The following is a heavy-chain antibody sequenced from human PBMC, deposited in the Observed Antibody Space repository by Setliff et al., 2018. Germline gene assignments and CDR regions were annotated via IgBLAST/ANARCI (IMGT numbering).Heavy chain of an antibody. CDR3: ARGKSVTASNWFDP. J-gene: IGHJ5*02. V-gene: IGHV4-38-2*01. CDR2: ISHSGSA. CDR1: GYSISSGNY. D-gene: IGHD5-18*01. Sequence: PSETLSLTCAVSGYSISSGNYWGWIRQPPGKGLEWIGSISHSGSAYYNPSLKSRVTISLDMSKNQFSLKLSSVTAADTAMYYCARGKSVTASNWFDPWGQGTLVTVSS.